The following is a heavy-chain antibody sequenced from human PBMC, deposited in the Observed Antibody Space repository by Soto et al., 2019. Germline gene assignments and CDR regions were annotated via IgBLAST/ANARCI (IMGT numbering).Heavy chain of an antibody. J-gene: IGHJ6*02. CDR2: INHRGSA. CDR1: GGSFRGYY. V-gene: IGHV4-34*01. CDR3: ARGSRVKIPAATGRDYYYHGLDV. D-gene: IGHD1-26*01. Sequence: PSETLSRTCAVYGGSFRGYYWSCIRQPPGKGLEWIGEINHRGSANYNPSVKSRVTISVDTSKNQFSLKLNSVTAADTAMYYCARGSRVKIPAATGRDYYYHGLDVWAQGTAVT.